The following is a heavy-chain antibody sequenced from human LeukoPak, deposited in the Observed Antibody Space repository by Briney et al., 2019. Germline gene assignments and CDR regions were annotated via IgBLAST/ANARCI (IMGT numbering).Heavy chain of an antibody. J-gene: IGHJ4*02. CDR2: IYYSGST. V-gene: IGHV4-59*01. CDR3: ARAGSPIVGATYADY. D-gene: IGHD1-26*01. Sequence: SSETLSLTCTVSGGSISSYYWSWIRQPPGKGLEWLGYIYYSGSTNYNPSLKSRVTISVDTSKNQFSLKLSSVTAADTAVYYCARAGSPIVGATYADYWGQGTLVTVSS. CDR1: GGSISSYY.